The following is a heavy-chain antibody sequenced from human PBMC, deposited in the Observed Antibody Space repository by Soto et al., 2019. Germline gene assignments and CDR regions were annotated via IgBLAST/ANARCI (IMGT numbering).Heavy chain of an antibody. Sequence: SVKVSCKASGGTFSSYAISWVRQAPGQGLEWMGGIIPIFGTANYAQKFQGRVTITADESTSTAYMELSSLRSEDTAVYYCARHYYDSSGYQPYYFDYWGQGTLVTVSS. CDR2: IIPIFGTA. CDR3: ARHYYDSSGYQPYYFDY. CDR1: GGTFSSYA. D-gene: IGHD3-22*01. J-gene: IGHJ4*02. V-gene: IGHV1-69*13.